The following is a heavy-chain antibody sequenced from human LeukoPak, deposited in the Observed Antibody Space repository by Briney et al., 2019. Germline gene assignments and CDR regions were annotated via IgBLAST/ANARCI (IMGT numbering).Heavy chain of an antibody. V-gene: IGHV3-30*04. CDR2: ISYDGSNK. D-gene: IGHD3-10*01. CDR1: GFTFSSYA. Sequence: GGSLRLSCAASGFTFSSYAMHWVRQAPGKGLEWVAVISYDGSNKYYADSVKGRFTISRDNFKNTLYLQMNSLRAEDTAVYYCASATGGSGSYPDRLYYYYGMDVWGKGTTVTVSS. CDR3: ASATGGSGSYPDRLYYYYGMDV. J-gene: IGHJ6*04.